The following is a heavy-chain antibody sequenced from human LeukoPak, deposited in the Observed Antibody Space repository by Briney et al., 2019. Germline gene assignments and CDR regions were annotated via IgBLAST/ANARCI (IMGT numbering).Heavy chain of an antibody. D-gene: IGHD1-26*01. CDR3: TTGPDSGGFDY. Sequence: PGGSLRLSCAASGFTFSNVWMSWVRQAPGKGLEWVGRIKSKTNGGTTDYAAPVKGRFTISSDDSKNTLYLQMNSLKTEDTAVYYCTTGPDSGGFDYWGQGTLVTVSS. J-gene: IGHJ4*02. CDR2: IKSKTNGGTT. V-gene: IGHV3-15*01. CDR1: GFTFSNVW.